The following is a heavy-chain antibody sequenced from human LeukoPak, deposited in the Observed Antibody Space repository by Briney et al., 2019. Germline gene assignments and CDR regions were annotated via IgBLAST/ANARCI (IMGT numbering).Heavy chain of an antibody. Sequence: GGSLRLSCAASGFTFSSYWMHWVRQAPGKGLVWVSRINSDGSSTSYADSVKGRFTISRDNAKNTLYLRMNSLRAEDTAMCYCAKPFSSGWYNGGHNWFDPWGQGALVTVSS. V-gene: IGHV3-74*01. J-gene: IGHJ5*02. CDR3: AKPFSSGWYNGGHNWFDP. CDR1: GFTFSSYW. CDR2: INSDGSST. D-gene: IGHD6-19*01.